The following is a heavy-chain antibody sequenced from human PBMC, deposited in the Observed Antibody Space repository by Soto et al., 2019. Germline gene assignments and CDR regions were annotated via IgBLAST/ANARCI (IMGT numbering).Heavy chain of an antibody. CDR3: ARDHFGQLWLDGMDV. CDR2: IYPGDSDT. Sequence: PGESLKISCKGSGYSFTTYWIAWVRQMPGRGLEWMGVIYPGDSDTRYSPSFQGQVTISADKSMSTAYLQWSSLKASDTAVYYCARDHFGQLWLDGMDVWGQGTTVTAP. V-gene: IGHV5-51*01. D-gene: IGHD5-18*01. J-gene: IGHJ6*02. CDR1: GYSFTTYW.